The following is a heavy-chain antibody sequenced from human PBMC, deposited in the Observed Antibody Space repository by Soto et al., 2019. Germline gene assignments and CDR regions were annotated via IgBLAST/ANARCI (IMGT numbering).Heavy chain of an antibody. Sequence: SETLSLTCTVSGDSISSGDYYWSWVRQSPGKGLEWIGCIYYSGTTYYNPSLETRLTMSVDTSKNQFSLRLSSVTAADTAVYYCARAQGSGFLVSWGQGTLVTVSS. CDR2: IYYSGTT. CDR1: GDSISSGDYY. CDR3: ARAQGSGFLVS. D-gene: IGHD3-10*01. V-gene: IGHV4-30-4*01. J-gene: IGHJ4*02.